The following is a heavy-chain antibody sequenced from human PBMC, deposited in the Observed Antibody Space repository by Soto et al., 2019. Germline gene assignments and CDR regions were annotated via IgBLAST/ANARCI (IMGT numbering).Heavy chain of an antibody. CDR3: ASGGVDVAATSAFEY. CDR1: GGTFNNYA. CDR2: FIPIIGTA. J-gene: IGHJ4*02. Sequence: QVQLVQSGAEVKKPGSSVKVSCKASGGTFNNYAISCVRQAPGQGLEWMGGFIPIIGTADYAHKFQGRVAISADESTGTTFMELSSLRSEETALYYCASGGVDVAATSAFEYCGQGTLVNVSS. V-gene: IGHV1-69*01. D-gene: IGHD5-12*01.